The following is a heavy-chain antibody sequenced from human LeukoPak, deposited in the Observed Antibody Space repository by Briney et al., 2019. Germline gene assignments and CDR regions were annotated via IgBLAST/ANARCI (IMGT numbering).Heavy chain of an antibody. V-gene: IGHV3-30*01. CDR1: GFTFSSYA. CDR2: ISYDGSNK. CDR3: ARVYCSSTSCYGFDY. D-gene: IGHD2-2*01. Sequence: GGSLRLYCAASGFTFSSYAMHWVRQAPGKGLEWVAVISYDGSNKYYADSVKGRFTISRDNSKNTLYLQMNSLRAEDTAVYYCARVYCSSTSCYGFDYWGQGTLVTVSS. J-gene: IGHJ4*02.